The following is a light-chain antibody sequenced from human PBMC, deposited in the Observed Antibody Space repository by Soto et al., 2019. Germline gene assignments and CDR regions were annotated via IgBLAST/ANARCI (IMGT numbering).Light chain of an antibody. Sequence: EIVLTQSPGGVSLSPGERATLSCRASQSVSGSYLAWYQQKPGQAPRLLIYGASTRATCIPDRFSGSGSGTDFTLTISRLEPEDVAVYYCQQYGSSSLTFGGGTKVEI. J-gene: IGKJ4*01. CDR1: QSVSGSY. V-gene: IGKV3-20*01. CDR3: QQYGSSSLT. CDR2: GAS.